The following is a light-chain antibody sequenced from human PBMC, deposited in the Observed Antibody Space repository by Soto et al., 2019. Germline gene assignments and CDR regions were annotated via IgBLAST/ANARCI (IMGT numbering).Light chain of an antibody. CDR1: QSVEKY. Sequence: EVVLTQSPATLSLSPGEIAILSCRASQSVEKYLVWYQQKPGQAPRLLIYDKSNKATGIPARFSGSGSETDFTLTISSLEPEDFAVYYCQQRKHWPPLTFGGGTKVE. J-gene: IGKJ4*01. CDR2: DKS. V-gene: IGKV3-11*01. CDR3: QQRKHWPPLT.